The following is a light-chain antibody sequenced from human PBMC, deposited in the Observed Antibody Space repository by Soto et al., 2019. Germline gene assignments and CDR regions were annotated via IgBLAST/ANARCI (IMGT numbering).Light chain of an antibody. V-gene: IGKV3-20*01. CDR2: GAS. CDR3: QQTYSTPPT. Sequence: ALTQSPGTLSSSPGERATLSCRASQSVSSNYLAWYQQKPGQAPRLLIYGASSRATGIPDRFSGSGSGTDFTLTISSLQPEDFATYYCQQTYSTPPTFGQGTKVDI. CDR1: QSVSSNY. J-gene: IGKJ1*01.